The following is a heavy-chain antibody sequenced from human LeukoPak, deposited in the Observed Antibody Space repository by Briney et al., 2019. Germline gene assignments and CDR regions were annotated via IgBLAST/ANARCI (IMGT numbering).Heavy chain of an antibody. CDR3: GRHYDSSGNDAVHI. D-gene: IGHD3-22*01. CDR2: MYYSGST. CDR1: GGSISNYY. J-gene: IGHJ3*02. Sequence: PSETLSLTCTVSGGSISNYYWTWIRQPPGKGLEWIGSMYYSGSTYYDPSLKSRVSISVDTSKNQFSLKLSSVTATDTAVYYCGRHYDSSGNDAVHIWGRGTMVTVSS. V-gene: IGHV4-59*05.